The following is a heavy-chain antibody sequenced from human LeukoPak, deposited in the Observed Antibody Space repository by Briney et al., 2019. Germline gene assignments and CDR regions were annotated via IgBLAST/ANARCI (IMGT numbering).Heavy chain of an antibody. J-gene: IGHJ4*02. Sequence: GGSLRLSCAASGFTFSSYAMSWVRQAPGKGLEWVSAISGSGGSTYYADSVKGRFTISRDNSKNTLYLQMNSPRAEDTAVYYCAKDVDSYGYIDYWGQGTLVTVSS. CDR1: GFTFSSYA. V-gene: IGHV3-23*01. D-gene: IGHD5-18*01. CDR3: AKDVDSYGYIDY. CDR2: ISGSGGST.